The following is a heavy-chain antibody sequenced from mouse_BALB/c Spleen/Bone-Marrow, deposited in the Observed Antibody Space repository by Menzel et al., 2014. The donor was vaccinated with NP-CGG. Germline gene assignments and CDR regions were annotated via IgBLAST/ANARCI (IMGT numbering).Heavy chain of an antibody. V-gene: IGHV1S81*02. CDR1: GYTFTSYY. Sequence: VQLVESGPELVKPGASVKLSCKASGYTFTSYYMYWVKQRPGQGLEWFGEINPSNGGTNFNEKFKNKATLTVDKSSSTAYMQLSSLTSEDSAVYYCSRGRRDALDYWGQGTSVTVSS. J-gene: IGHJ4*01. CDR2: INPSNGGT. CDR3: SRGRRDALDY.